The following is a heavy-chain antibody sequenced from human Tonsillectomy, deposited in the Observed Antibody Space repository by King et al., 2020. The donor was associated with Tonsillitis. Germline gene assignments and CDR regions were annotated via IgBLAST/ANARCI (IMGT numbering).Heavy chain of an antibody. V-gene: IGHV4-34*01. CDR3: ARGPEEEQQLVGDWFDP. J-gene: IGHJ5*02. D-gene: IGHD6-13*01. Sequence: VQLQQWGAGLLKPSETLSLTCAVSGGSFSGYYWSWIRQPPGKGLEWIGEINHSGSTNYNPSLKSRVTISVDTSKNQFSLQLSSVTAADTAVYYCARGPEEEQQLVGDWFDPWGQGTLVTVSS. CDR2: INHSGST. CDR1: GGSFSGYY.